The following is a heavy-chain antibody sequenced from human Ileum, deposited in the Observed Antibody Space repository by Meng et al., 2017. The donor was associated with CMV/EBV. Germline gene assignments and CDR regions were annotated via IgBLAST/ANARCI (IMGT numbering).Heavy chain of an antibody. J-gene: IGHJ4*02. CDR3: TRGRVGDWGFDF. D-gene: IGHD1-26*01. CDR1: GGSFSSFS. V-gene: IGHV4-34*02. Sequence: QQGAAGLLKPSETLSLTCGVNGGSFSSFSWTWIRQPPGKGPEWIGDINHRGTTNYSPSLKSRVTISIDTSKKQFSLRLSSLTAADTAVYYCTRGRVGDWGFDFWGQGTLVTVSS. CDR2: INHRGTT.